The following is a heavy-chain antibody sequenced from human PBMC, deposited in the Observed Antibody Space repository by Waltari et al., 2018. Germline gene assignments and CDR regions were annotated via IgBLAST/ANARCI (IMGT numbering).Heavy chain of an antibody. V-gene: IGHV4-34*01. CDR1: GGSFSGYY. D-gene: IGHD2-2*01. J-gene: IGHJ6*03. CDR2: INHSGST. CDR3: ARVPLVPAAIGRYYYYYYYMDV. Sequence: QVQLQQWGAGLLKPSETLSLTCAVYGGSFSGYYWSWIRQPPGKGLEWIGEINHSGSTNYNPSLKSRVTISVDTSKNQFSLKLSSVTAADTAVYYCARVPLVPAAIGRYYYYYYYMDVWGKGTTVTISS.